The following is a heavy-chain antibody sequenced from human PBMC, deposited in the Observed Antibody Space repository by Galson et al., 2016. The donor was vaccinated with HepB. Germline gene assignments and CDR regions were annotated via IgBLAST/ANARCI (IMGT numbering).Heavy chain of an antibody. V-gene: IGHV3-13*04. CDR2: IGTRGDT. Sequence: SLRLSCAASGSTFSTYDMHWVRQASGKGLEWVSAIGTRGDTYYADSVEGRFTISRENAKNSLYLQMNYLRAEDTALYYCARELQAAVTFAWYLDLWCRGTLVTVSS. CDR3: ARELQAAVTFAWYLDL. CDR1: GSTFSTYD. J-gene: IGHJ2*01. D-gene: IGHD4-17*01.